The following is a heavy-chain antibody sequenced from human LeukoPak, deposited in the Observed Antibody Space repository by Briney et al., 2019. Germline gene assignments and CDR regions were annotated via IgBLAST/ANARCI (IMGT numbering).Heavy chain of an antibody. CDR1: GFTFSSYW. D-gene: IGHD5-12*01. CDR3: TTIRPDY. J-gene: IGHJ4*02. Sequence: PGGSLRLSCSASGFTFSSYWMHWVRHAPGKGLVWVSRIKADDYSTDYADSVKGRFTISRGNARNTLYLQMNSLTAEDTAVYYCTTIRPDYWGRGTLVTVSS. V-gene: IGHV3-74*01. CDR2: IKADDYST.